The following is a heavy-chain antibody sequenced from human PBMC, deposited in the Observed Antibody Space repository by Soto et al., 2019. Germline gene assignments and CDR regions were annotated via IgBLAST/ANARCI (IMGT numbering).Heavy chain of an antibody. Sequence: QVQLQESGPGLVKPSGTLSLTCAVSGGSISSSNWWSWARQPPGKGLEWIGEIYHSGSTNYNPSLKSRVTISVDKSKNQFSLKLSSVTAADTAVYYCAREPRGIVATYGMDVWGQGTTVTVSS. CDR2: IYHSGST. J-gene: IGHJ6*02. D-gene: IGHD5-12*01. CDR1: GGSISSSNW. V-gene: IGHV4-4*02. CDR3: AREPRGIVATYGMDV.